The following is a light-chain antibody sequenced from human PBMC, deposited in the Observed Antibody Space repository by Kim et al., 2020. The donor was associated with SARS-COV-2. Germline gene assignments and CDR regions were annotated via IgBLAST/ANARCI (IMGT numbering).Light chain of an antibody. CDR3: QHAGRSQWA. J-gene: IGKJ1*01. V-gene: IGKV1-12*01. CDR1: QDISHW. Sequence: ASVGDGVTITCRGSQDISHWVAWYQQKPGKAPKLLIYAASGLQGGVPRRFSGSGSGTDFTLTISSVQPEDFAIYYCQHAGRSQWAFGPGTKVDIK. CDR2: AAS.